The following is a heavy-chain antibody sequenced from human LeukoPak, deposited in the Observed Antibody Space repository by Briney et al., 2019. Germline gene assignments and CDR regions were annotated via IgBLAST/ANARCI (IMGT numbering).Heavy chain of an antibody. CDR3: ARENGGYGGY. CDR2: IYYSGST. V-gene: IGHV4-30-4*01. J-gene: IGHJ4*02. CDR1: GGSISSGDYY. Sequence: SETLSLTCTVSGGSISSGDYYWSWIRQPPGKGLEWIGYIYYSGSTYYNPSLKSRVTISVDTSKNQFSLKLSTVTAADTAVYYCARENGGYGGYWGQGTLVTVSS. D-gene: IGHD5-12*01.